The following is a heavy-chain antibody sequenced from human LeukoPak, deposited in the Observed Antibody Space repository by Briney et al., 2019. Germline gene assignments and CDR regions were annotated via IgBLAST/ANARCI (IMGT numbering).Heavy chain of an antibody. J-gene: IGHJ4*02. V-gene: IGHV3-30*18. Sequence: GGSLRLSCAASGFTFSSHWMHWVRQAPGKGLEWVAVISYDGSNKYYADSVKGRFTISRDNSKNTLYLQMNSLRAEDTAVYYCAKKNSPRSGPDFFDYWGQGTLVTVSS. D-gene: IGHD2-15*01. CDR1: GFTFSSHW. CDR2: ISYDGSNK. CDR3: AKKNSPRSGPDFFDY.